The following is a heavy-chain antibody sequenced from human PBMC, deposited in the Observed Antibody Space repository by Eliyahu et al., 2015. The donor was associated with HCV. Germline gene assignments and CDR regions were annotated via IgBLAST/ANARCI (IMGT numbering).Heavy chain of an antibody. J-gene: IGHJ4*02. CDR3: AKDRLADAAWTFDY. V-gene: IGHV3-23*01. D-gene: IGHD1-1*01. Sequence: EVQLLESGGGLVQPGGSLRLSCASSGFSFSSYAMSWVRQAPGKGLEWVSEINAGGRNTFYADSVKGRFTISRDNSKNTLYLQMNSLRAEDSAIYYCAKDRLADAAWTFDYWGQGTLVTVSS. CDR1: GFSFSSYA. CDR2: INAGGRNT.